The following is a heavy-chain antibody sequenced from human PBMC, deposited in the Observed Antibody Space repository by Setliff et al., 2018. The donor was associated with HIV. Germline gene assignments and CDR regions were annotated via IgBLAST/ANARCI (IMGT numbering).Heavy chain of an antibody. Sequence: PGGSLRLSCVASGFKFTDYWMTWVRQAPGKGLEWVANINQDGSKKHYVDSMKGRFTISRDNGNKSLFLQMNSLRAEDTAMYYCARDLSGGYNFWSGYYPLDYWGRGTLVTVSS. CDR3: ARDLSGGYNFWSGYYPLDY. D-gene: IGHD3-3*01. CDR2: INQDGSKK. CDR1: GFKFTDYW. V-gene: IGHV3-7*03. J-gene: IGHJ4*02.